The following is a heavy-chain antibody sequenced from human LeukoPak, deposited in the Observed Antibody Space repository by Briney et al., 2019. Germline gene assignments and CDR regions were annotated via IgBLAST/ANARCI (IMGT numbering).Heavy chain of an antibody. CDR2: IYYSGST. V-gene: IGHV4-61*01. Sequence: SETLSLTCTVSGGSISSGSYYWSWIRQPPGKGLEWIGYIYYSGSTNYNPSLKSRVTISVDTSKNQFSLKLSSVTAADTAVYYCARVGSNYVLGVGYSWFDPWGQGTLVTVSS. D-gene: IGHD4-11*01. CDR3: ARVGSNYVLGVGYSWFDP. J-gene: IGHJ5*02. CDR1: GGSISSGSYY.